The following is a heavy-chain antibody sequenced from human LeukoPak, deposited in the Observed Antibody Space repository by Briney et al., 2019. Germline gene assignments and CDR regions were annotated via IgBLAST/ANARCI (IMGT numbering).Heavy chain of an antibody. V-gene: IGHV1-2*02. CDR1: GYTFTGYY. CDR3: AREVDTAARTWYYYYYYMDV. D-gene: IGHD5-18*01. J-gene: IGHJ6*03. CDR2: INPNSGGT. Sequence: ASVKVSCKASGYTFTGYYMHWVRQAPGQGLEWMGWINPNSGGTNYAQKFQGRVTMTRDTSISTAYMELSRLRSDDTAVYYCAREVDTAARTWYYYYYYMDVWGQGTLVTVSS.